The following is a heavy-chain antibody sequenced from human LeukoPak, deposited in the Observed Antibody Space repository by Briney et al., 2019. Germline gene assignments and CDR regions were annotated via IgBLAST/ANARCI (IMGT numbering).Heavy chain of an antibody. Sequence: SETLSLTCTVSGGSISSSSYYWGWIRQPPGTGLEWIGSIYYSGSTYYNPSLKSRVTISVDTSKNQFSLKLSSVTAADPAVYYCARDGAPYGALLPFDYGGQGTLGTVSS. V-gene: IGHV4-39*07. CDR1: GGSISSSSYY. CDR2: IYYSGST. D-gene: IGHD4-17*01. CDR3: ARDGAPYGALLPFDY. J-gene: IGHJ4*02.